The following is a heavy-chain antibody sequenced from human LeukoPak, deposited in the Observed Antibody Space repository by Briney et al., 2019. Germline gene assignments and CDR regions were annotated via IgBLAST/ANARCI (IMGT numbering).Heavy chain of an antibody. Sequence: GGSLRLSCAASGFTVSSNYISWVRQAPGKGLEWVSVIYSGGSTYYADSVRARFTISRNNSKNTPYLKMNSLRAEDTAVYYCARGSVGVSGLIRVWVQGTQVTV. CDR1: GFTVSSNY. D-gene: IGHD3-10*01. CDR2: IYSGGST. V-gene: IGHV3-53*01. CDR3: ARGSVGVSGLIRV. J-gene: IGHJ4*02.